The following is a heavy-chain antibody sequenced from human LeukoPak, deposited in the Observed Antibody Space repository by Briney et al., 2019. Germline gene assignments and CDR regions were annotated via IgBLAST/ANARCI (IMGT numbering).Heavy chain of an antibody. CDR1: GFTFSSYA. V-gene: IGHV3-23*01. J-gene: IGHJ4*02. Sequence: PGGSLRLSCAASGFTFSSYAMSWVRQAPGKGLEWVSAISGSGGSTYYADSVKGRFTISRDNSKNTLYLQMNSLRAEDTAVYYCACGIAAAGSYYFDYWGQGTLVTVSS. CDR2: ISGSGGST. CDR3: ACGIAAAGSYYFDY. D-gene: IGHD6-13*01.